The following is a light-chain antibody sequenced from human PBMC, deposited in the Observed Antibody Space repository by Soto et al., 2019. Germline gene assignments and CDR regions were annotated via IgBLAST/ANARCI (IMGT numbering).Light chain of an antibody. V-gene: IGKV3-15*01. CDR3: QQYTNWPPYT. CDR1: QSVSSN. Sequence: EIVMTQSPATLSVSPGERATLSCRASQSVSSNLAWYQQKPGQAPRLLIYGATTRATGSPPRFSGSRSGTEFTLVISSLQSQDCAVYYCQQYTNWPPYTFGQGTKLEIK. CDR2: GAT. J-gene: IGKJ2*01.